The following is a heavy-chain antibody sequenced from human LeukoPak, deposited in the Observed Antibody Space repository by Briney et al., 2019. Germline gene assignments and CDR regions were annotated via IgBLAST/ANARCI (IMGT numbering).Heavy chain of an antibody. D-gene: IGHD2-15*01. CDR2: ISSRSSTI. CDR3: AGGQGWHFDL. V-gene: IGHV3-48*04. Sequence: PGGSLRLSCVGSGFIFNDYSMNWVRQAPGKGPEWVSYISSRSSTIYYADSVKGRFTISRDNAKNSLYLQMNSLRAEDSAVYYCAGGQGWHFDLWGRGTLITVSS. J-gene: IGHJ2*01. CDR1: GFIFNDYS.